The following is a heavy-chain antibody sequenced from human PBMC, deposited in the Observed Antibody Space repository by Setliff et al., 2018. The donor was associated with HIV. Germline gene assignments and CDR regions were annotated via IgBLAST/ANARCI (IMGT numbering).Heavy chain of an antibody. CDR3: ARDRRGYYYGSGSCYMDV. D-gene: IGHD3-10*01. Sequence: SCAASGFTFGSYGMHWVRQAPGKGLEWVAIIWYDGSSKYYADSVKGRFTISRDTSKDTLYLQMNSLRAEDTAVYYCARDRRGYYYGSGSCYMDVWGTGTTVTVSS. V-gene: IGHV3-33*01. J-gene: IGHJ6*03. CDR2: IWYDGSSK. CDR1: GFTFGSYG.